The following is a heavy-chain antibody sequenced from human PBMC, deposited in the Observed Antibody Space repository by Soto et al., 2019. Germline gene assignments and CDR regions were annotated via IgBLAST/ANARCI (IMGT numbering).Heavy chain of an antibody. J-gene: IGHJ4*02. CDR1: GGTFSSYA. CDR2: IIPIFGTA. CDR3: ERYDDGTPELDY. V-gene: IGHV1-69*13. D-gene: IGHD6-13*01. Sequence: SVKVSCTASGGTFSSYAISWVRQAPGQGLEWMGGIIPIFGTANYAQKFQGRVTITADESTSTAYMELSSLRSEDTAVQYCERYDDGTPELDYRGQHTPLTVSA.